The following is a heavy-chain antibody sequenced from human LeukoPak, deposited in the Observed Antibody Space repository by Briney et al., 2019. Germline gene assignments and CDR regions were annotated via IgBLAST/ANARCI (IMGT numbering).Heavy chain of an antibody. CDR1: GFTFSSYA. J-gene: IGHJ5*02. CDR2: ISGSGGST. V-gene: IGHV3-23*01. CDR3: AKSAQLWFYVFS. D-gene: IGHD5-18*01. Sequence: PGGSLRLSCAASGFTFSSYAMSWVRQAPGKGMEWVSAISGSGGSTYYADSVKGRFTISRDNSKNTLYLQLNSLRAEDTAVYYCAKSAQLWFYVFSWGQGTLVTVSS.